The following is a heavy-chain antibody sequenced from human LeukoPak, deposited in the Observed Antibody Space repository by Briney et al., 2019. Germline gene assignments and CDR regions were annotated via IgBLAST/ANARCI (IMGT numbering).Heavy chain of an antibody. CDR2: IYHSGST. J-gene: IGHJ4*02. V-gene: IGHV4-38-2*02. Sequence: PSETLSLTCTVSGYSISSGYYWGWIRQPPGKGLEWIGSIYHSGSTYYNPSLKSRVTMSVDTSKNQFSLKLSSVTAADTAVYYCARDSGYDYGFDYWGQGTLVTVSS. CDR3: ARDSGYDYGFDY. D-gene: IGHD5-12*01. CDR1: GYSISSGYY.